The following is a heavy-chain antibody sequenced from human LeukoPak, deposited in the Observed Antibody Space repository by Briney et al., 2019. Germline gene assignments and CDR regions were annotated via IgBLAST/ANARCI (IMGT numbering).Heavy chain of an antibody. CDR3: ATGGYDSSGYPLSFDI. D-gene: IGHD3-22*01. V-gene: IGHV4-4*07. Sequence: PSETLSLTCTVSGGSISSYYWSWIRQPAGKGLEWIGRIYTSGSTNYNPSLKSRVTMSVDTSKNQFSLKLSSVTAADTAVYYCATGGYDSSGYPLSFDIWGQGTMVTVSS. CDR2: IYTSGST. CDR1: GGSISSYY. J-gene: IGHJ3*02.